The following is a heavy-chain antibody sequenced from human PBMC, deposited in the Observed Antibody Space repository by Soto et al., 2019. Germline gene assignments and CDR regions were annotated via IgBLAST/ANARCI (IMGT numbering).Heavy chain of an antibody. CDR3: ARGRGDYDILTGSSYYGMDV. Sequence: QVQLVQSGAEVKKPGASVKVSCKASGYTFTSYGISWVRQAPGQGLEWMGWISAYNGNTNYAQKLQGRVTMTTDTSTSTAYMELRSLISDDTAVYYCARGRGDYDILTGSSYYGMDVWGQGTTVTVSS. J-gene: IGHJ6*01. D-gene: IGHD3-9*01. V-gene: IGHV1-18*01. CDR2: ISAYNGNT. CDR1: GYTFTSYG.